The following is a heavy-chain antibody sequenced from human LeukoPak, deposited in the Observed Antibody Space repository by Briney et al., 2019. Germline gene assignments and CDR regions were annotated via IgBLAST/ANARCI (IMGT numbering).Heavy chain of an antibody. CDR3: ARDTGGDY. Sequence: GASVKVSCKASGYTFTSYAMYWVRQAPGQRLEWMGWINAGNGNTMYSQKFQGRVTVTRDTSASTAYMELSSLRSDDTAVYYCARDTGGDYWGQGTLVTVSS. D-gene: IGHD3-16*01. CDR1: GYTFTSYA. J-gene: IGHJ4*02. V-gene: IGHV1-3*01. CDR2: INAGNGNT.